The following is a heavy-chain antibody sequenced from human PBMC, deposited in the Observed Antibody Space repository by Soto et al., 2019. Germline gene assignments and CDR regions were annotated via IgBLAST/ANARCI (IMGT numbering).Heavy chain of an antibody. D-gene: IGHD6-19*01. Sequence: TLSLTCTASGGYIRGYYWSWLRQPPGKGLEWIGYMYYSGSTKSNPSLKNRVTISLDTTKNQFSLKVTSVTAADTGVYFCANFKGYSSGWSDYWSEGTLVTVSS. V-gene: IGHV4-59*01. J-gene: IGHJ4*02. CDR1: GGYIRGYY. CDR2: MYYSGST. CDR3: ANFKGYSSGWSDY.